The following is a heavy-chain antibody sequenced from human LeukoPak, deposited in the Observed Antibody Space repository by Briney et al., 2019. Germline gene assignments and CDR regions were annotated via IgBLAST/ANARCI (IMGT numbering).Heavy chain of an antibody. CDR1: GFMFKNYD. D-gene: IGHD5-24*01. CDR3: AKEHERWLQLGYFDY. V-gene: IGHV3-33*06. J-gene: IGHJ4*02. Sequence: GRSLRLSCAASGFMFKNYDMHWVRQAPGKALEWVALLRYDGSNENYADSMKGRFTISRDNSKNTLYLQMNSLRAEDTAVYYCAKEHERWLQLGYFDYWGQGTLVTVSS. CDR2: LRYDGSNE.